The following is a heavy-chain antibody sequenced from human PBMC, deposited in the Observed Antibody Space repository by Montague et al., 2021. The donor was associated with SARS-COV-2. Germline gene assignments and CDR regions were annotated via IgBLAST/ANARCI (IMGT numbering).Heavy chain of an antibody. CDR3: ARDPWRITIFGVVTRYGMDV. V-gene: IGHV4-61*01. Sequence: SETLSLTCIVSGCSVSSGSYYWSWIRQPPGKGLEWIGYIYYSGSTNYNPSLKSRVTISVDTSMNQFSLKLSSVTAADTAVYYCARDPWRITIFGVVTRYGMDVWGQGTTVTVSS. CDR2: IYYSGST. CDR1: GCSVSSGSYY. J-gene: IGHJ6*02. D-gene: IGHD3-3*01.